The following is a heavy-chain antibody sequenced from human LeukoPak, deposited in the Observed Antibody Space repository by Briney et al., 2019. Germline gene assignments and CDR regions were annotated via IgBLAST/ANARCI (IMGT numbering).Heavy chain of an antibody. V-gene: IGHV3-30*18. Sequence: GGSLRLSCAASGFTFSSHGMHWVRQAPGQGLEWVAVISYDGSNKYYADSVQGRFTISRDNANNTLYLQMNNLRPEDTALYHCAKDKDFWSGYYRGLPYYYGLDVWGQGTTVTVSS. J-gene: IGHJ6*02. CDR3: AKDKDFWSGYYRGLPYYYGLDV. CDR2: ISYDGSNK. CDR1: GFTFSSHG. D-gene: IGHD3-3*01.